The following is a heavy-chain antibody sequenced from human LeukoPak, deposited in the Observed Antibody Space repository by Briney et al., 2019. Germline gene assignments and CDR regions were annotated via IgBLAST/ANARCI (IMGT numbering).Heavy chain of an antibody. Sequence: GGSLRLSCAASGFTFSSYWMHWVRQTPGKGLEWVSRISDDGSSTDYADSVRGRFTISRDNAKNTLYLQMNSLGAEDTAVYYCARGGFNHAFDIWGQGTVVTVSS. CDR2: ISDDGSST. J-gene: IGHJ3*02. CDR1: GFTFSSYW. CDR3: ARGGFNHAFDI. V-gene: IGHV3-74*01.